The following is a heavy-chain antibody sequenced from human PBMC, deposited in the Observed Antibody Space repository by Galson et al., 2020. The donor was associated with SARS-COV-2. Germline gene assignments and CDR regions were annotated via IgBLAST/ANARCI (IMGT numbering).Heavy chain of an antibody. Sequence: GGYLRLSCAASGFTFSSYGMHWVRQAPGKGLEWVAVISYDGSNKYYADSVKGRFTISRDNSKNTLYLQMNSLRAEDTAVYYCAKVATHDSSQLYDYWGQGTLVTVSS. D-gene: IGHD3-22*01. CDR1: GFTFSSYG. CDR2: ISYDGSNK. CDR3: AKVATHDSSQLYDY. J-gene: IGHJ4*02. V-gene: IGHV3-30*18.